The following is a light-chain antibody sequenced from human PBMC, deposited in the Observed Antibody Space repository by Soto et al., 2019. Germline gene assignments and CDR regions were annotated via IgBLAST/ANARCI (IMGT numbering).Light chain of an antibody. V-gene: IGLV1-44*01. J-gene: IGLJ2*01. Sequence: QSVLTQPPSASGTPGQRVTISCSGSNSNIGRNTVNWYQQLPGTAPKLLIYSNNQRPSGVPDRFSGSKSGTSASLAISGLQSEDEADYYCAAWDDNLRVLFGGGTKLTVL. CDR2: SNN. CDR3: AAWDDNLRVL. CDR1: NSNIGRNT.